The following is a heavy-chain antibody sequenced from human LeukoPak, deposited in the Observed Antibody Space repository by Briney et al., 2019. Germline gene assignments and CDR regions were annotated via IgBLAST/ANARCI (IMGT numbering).Heavy chain of an antibody. CDR3: ARSRAGGGDPFDY. V-gene: IGHV4-59*01. D-gene: IGHD2-21*02. J-gene: IGHJ4*02. CDR2: IYYSGST. CDR1: GSSISSYY. Sequence: SETLSLTCTVSGSSISSYYWSWIRQPPGKGLEWIGYIYYSGSTNYNPSLKSRVTISVDTSKNQFSLKLSSVTAADTAVYYCARSRAGGGDPFDYWGQGTLVTVSS.